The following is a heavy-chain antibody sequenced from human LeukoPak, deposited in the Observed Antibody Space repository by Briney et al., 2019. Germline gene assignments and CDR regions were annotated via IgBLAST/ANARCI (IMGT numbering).Heavy chain of an antibody. CDR3: ARPYSSGWDNWFGP. J-gene: IGHJ5*02. V-gene: IGHV3-30*02. CDR1: GFTFSSYG. CDR2: IRYDGSNK. D-gene: IGHD6-19*01. Sequence: GGSLRLSCAASGFTFSSYGMHWVRQAPGKGLEWVAFIRYDGSNKYYADSVKGRFTISRDNAKNSLYLQMNSLRAEDTAVYYCARPYSSGWDNWFGPWGQGTLVTVSS.